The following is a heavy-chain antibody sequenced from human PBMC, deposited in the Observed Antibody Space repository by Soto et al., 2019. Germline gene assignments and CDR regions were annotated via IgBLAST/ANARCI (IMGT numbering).Heavy chain of an antibody. V-gene: IGHV1-69*01. CDR3: ASPYCGGDCYEDYYGMDV. D-gene: IGHD2-21*02. CDR1: GGTFSSYA. CDR2: IIPIFGTA. J-gene: IGHJ6*02. Sequence: QVQLVQSGAEVKKPGSSVKDSCKASGGTFSSYAISWVRQAPGQGLEWMGGIIPIFGTANYAQKFQGRVTITADESTSTAYMELSSLRSEDTAVYYCASPYCGGDCYEDYYGMDVWGQGTTVTVSS.